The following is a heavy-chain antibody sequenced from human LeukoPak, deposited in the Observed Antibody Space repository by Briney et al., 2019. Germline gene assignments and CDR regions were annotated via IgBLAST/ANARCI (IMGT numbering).Heavy chain of an antibody. J-gene: IGHJ4*02. V-gene: IGHV3-30-3*01. D-gene: IGHD1-1*01. CDR1: GFIFSGHA. CDR3: ARGGTTGTNVDY. CDR2: ISYDGSNK. Sequence: GRSLRLSCAASGFIFSGHAMHWVRQAPGKGLEWVAVISYDGSNKYYADSVKGRFTISRDNSKNTLYLQMNSLRAEDTAVYYCARGGTTGTNVDYWGQGTLVTVSS.